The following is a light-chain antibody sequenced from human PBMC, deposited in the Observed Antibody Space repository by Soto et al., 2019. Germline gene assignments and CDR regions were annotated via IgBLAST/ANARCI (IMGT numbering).Light chain of an antibody. CDR2: GAF. CDR3: QQYSNWPKT. V-gene: IGKV3-15*01. J-gene: IGKJ1*01. Sequence: EIVLTQSPATLSLSPGARAPLSCRASQSVSSYLAWYPQKPGQAPRLLIFGAFTRAAGVPARFSGSGSGTEFTLTISSLQSEDSAVYFCQQYSNWPKTFGQGTKVDIK. CDR1: QSVSSY.